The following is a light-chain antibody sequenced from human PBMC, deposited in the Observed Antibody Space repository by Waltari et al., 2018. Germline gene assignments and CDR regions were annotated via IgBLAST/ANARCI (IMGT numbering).Light chain of an antibody. V-gene: IGKV3-15*01. CDR3: QQYNNWPLYT. Sequence: EIVMTQSPATLSVSPGERATLSCRASQSVSSNLAWYQQKPGQAPRLLIYGASTRATGIPARFSGIGSGTEFTLTISSLQSEDFAVYYCQQYNNWPLYTFGQGTNLEIK. J-gene: IGKJ2*01. CDR2: GAS. CDR1: QSVSSN.